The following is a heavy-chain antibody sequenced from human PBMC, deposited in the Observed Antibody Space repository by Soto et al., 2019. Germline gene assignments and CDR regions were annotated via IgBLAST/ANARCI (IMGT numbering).Heavy chain of an antibody. V-gene: IGHV3-23*01. CDR2: ISTGGGST. J-gene: IGHJ4*02. Sequence: GGSLRLSCAASGFTFSSHVMSWVRQAPGKGLEWVSGISTGGGSTDYADSVKGRFTISRDNSKNTLHLQMKSLRAEDTAVYYCAKVTVPGTIDYWGQGTLVTVSS. D-gene: IGHD1-1*01. CDR3: AKVTVPGTIDY. CDR1: GFTFSSHV.